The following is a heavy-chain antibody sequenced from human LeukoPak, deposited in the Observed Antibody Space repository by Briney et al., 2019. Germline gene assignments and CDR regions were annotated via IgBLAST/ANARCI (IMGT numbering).Heavy chain of an antibody. CDR2: INHSGST. V-gene: IGHV4-34*01. J-gene: IGHJ4*02. CDR3: ARVGPFGPAIRY. Sequence: SETLSLTCAVYGGSFSGYYWSWIRQPPGKGLEWIGEINHSGSTNYNPSLKSRVTISVDTSKNQFSLKLSSVTAADTAVYYCARVGPFGPAIRYWGPGTLVTVSS. CDR1: GGSFSGYY. D-gene: IGHD3/OR15-3a*01.